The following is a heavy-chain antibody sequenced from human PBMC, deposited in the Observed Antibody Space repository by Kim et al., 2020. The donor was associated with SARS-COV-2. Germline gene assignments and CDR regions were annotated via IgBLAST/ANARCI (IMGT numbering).Heavy chain of an antibody. CDR2: INPSGGST. CDR1: GYTFTSYY. D-gene: IGHD3-9*01. J-gene: IGHJ4*02. V-gene: IGHV1-46*01. CDR3: ARGSPVYYDILTGYYRDY. Sequence: ASVKVSCKASGYTFTSYYMHWVRQAPGQGLEWMGIINPSGGSTSYAQKFQGRVTMTRDTSTSTDYMEPSSLRSEDTAVYYCARGSPVYYDILTGYYRDYWGQGTLVTVTS.